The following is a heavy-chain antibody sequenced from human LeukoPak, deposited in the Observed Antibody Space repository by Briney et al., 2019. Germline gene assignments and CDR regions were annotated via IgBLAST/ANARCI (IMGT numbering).Heavy chain of an antibody. CDR2: IYYSGST. CDR3: AREHRRAQWLVYDY. D-gene: IGHD6-19*01. V-gene: IGHV4-59*12. CDR1: GGSISSYY. J-gene: IGHJ4*02. Sequence: SETLSLTCTVSGGSISSYYWSWIRQPPGKGLEWIGYIYYSGSTHYNPSLKSRVTISVDTSKNQFSLKLSSVTAADTAVYYCAREHRRAQWLVYDYWGQGTLVTVSS.